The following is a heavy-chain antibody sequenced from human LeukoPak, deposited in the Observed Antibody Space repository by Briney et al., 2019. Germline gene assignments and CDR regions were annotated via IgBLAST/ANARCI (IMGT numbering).Heavy chain of an antibody. D-gene: IGHD3-22*01. J-gene: IGHJ3*02. CDR3: ARAYYYDSSGYNGDAFDI. V-gene: IGHV3-9*01. CDR2: ISWNSGSI. CDR1: GFTFDDYG. Sequence: GGSLRLSCAASGFTFDDYGMHWVRQAPGKGLEWVSGISWNSGSIGYADSVKGRFTISRDNAKNSLYLQMNSLRAEDTALYYCARAYYYDSSGYNGDAFDIWGQGTMVTVSS.